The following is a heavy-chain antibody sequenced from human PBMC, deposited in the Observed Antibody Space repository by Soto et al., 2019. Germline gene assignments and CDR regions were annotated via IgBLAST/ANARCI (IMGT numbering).Heavy chain of an antibody. D-gene: IGHD2-15*01. J-gene: IGHJ3*02. V-gene: IGHV3-74*01. CDR3: ARDEAVYCSGGSCSLSAFDI. CDR1: GFTFSSYW. CDR2: INSDGSST. Sequence: GGSLRLSCAASGFTFSSYWMHWVRQAPGKGLVWVSRINSDGSSTSYADSVKGRFTISRDNAKNTLYLQMNSLRAEDTAVYYCARDEAVYCSGGSCSLSAFDIWGQGTMVTVSS.